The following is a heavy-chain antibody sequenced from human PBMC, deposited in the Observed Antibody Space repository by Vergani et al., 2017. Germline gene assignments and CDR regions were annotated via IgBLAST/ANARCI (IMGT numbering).Heavy chain of an antibody. J-gene: IGHJ4*02. Sequence: QVQLVESGGGVVQPGRSLRLPCAASGFTFSSYAMHWVRQAPGKGLEWVAGISYDGSNKYYADSVKGRCTISRDNSKNTLYLQMNSLRAEDTAVYYCARDLPDYGGSFDYWGQGTLVTVSS. CDR2: ISYDGSNK. D-gene: IGHD4-23*01. CDR3: ARDLPDYGGSFDY. V-gene: IGHV3-30-3*01. CDR1: GFTFSSYA.